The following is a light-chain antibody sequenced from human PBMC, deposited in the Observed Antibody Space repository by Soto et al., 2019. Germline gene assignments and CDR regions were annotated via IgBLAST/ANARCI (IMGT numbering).Light chain of an antibody. Sequence: QSALTQPPSASGSPGQSVTISCSGSSSDVGAYNSVSWYQQHPGKAPKLIISEVSKRPSGVPTRFSGFKSGNTASLTVSGLQAEDEADYYCSSLAAGGSNLLFGGGTKVTVL. V-gene: IGLV2-8*01. CDR2: EVS. CDR3: SSLAAGGSNLL. J-gene: IGLJ2*01. CDR1: SSDVGAYNS.